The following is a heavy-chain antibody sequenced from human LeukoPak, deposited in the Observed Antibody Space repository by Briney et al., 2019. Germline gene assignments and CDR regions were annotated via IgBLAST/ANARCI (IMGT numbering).Heavy chain of an antibody. V-gene: IGHV3-23*01. D-gene: IGHD4-17*01. CDR2: ISGSGGST. J-gene: IGHJ4*02. Sequence: PGGSLRLSCAASGFTFSSYAMSWVRQAPGKGLEWVSAISGSGGSTYYADSVKGRFTISRDNTKNTLYMKMNSLRAEDTAVYYCAKHDYGDYEGAYYFDYWGQGTLVTVSS. CDR1: GFTFSSYA. CDR3: AKHDYGDYEGAYYFDY.